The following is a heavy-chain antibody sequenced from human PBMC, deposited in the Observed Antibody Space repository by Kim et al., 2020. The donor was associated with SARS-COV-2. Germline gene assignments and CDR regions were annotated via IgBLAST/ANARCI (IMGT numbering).Heavy chain of an antibody. D-gene: IGHD6-19*01. Sequence: SFQGQVTISADKSISTAYLQWSSLKASDTAMYYCARLGAGPPYYYYGMDVWGQGTTVTVSS. V-gene: IGHV5-51*01. J-gene: IGHJ6*02. CDR3: ARLGAGPPYYYYGMDV.